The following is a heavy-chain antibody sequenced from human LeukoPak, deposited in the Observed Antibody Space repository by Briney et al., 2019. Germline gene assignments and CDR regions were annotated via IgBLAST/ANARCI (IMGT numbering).Heavy chain of an antibody. CDR2: INHSGST. CDR1: GGSFSGYY. Sequence: PSETLSLTCAVYGGSFSGYYWSCIRQPPGKGLEWIGEINHSGSTNYNPSLKSRVTISVDTSKNQFSLKLSSVTAADTAVYYCARVTDGDSKPGSFDYWGQGTLVTVSS. V-gene: IGHV4-34*01. CDR3: ARVTDGDSKPGSFDY. J-gene: IGHJ4*02. D-gene: IGHD4-17*01.